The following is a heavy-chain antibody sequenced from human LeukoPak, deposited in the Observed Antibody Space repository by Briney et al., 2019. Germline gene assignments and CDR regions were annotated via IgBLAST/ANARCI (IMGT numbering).Heavy chain of an antibody. CDR2: LFPDLTT. CDR3: AGMTTVIRGRRFDS. J-gene: IGHJ4*02. V-gene: IGHV4-38-2*01. CDR1: GYSVNSAYL. D-gene: IGHD4-23*01. Sequence: SETLSLTCAVSGYSVNSAYLWGWIRQPPGKGLDLIGNLFPDLTTEYNPSLKGRVTISLDTSNNLFSLRLTSVTAADMALYFCAGMTTVIRGRRFDSWGQGALVTVSS.